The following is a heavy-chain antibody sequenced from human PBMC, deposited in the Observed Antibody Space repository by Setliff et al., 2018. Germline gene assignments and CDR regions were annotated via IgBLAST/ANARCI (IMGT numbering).Heavy chain of an antibody. J-gene: IGHJ4*02. D-gene: IGHD1-1*01. V-gene: IGHV1-3*01. CDR2: INVANGNT. CDR3: ARAGGPPGFDS. CDR1: GYNFITYA. Sequence: ASVKVSCKASGYNFITYAIHWVRLAPGQRPEWLGWINVANGNTKNSRKFQERLTISRDTPASTAYMELRGLTSEDTGVCYCARAGGPPGFDSWGQGTLVTVSS.